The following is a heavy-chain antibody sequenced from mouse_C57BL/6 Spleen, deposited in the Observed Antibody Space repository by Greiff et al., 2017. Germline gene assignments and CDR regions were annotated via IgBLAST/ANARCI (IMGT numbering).Heavy chain of an antibody. V-gene: IGHV1-42*01. J-gene: IGHJ2*01. Sequence: DVQLQESGPELVKPGASVKISCKASGYSFTGYYMNWVKQSPEKSLEWIGEINPSTGGTTYNQKFKAKATLTVDKSSSTAYMQLKSLTSEDSAVYYCARRPLSYGPFDYWGQGTTLTVSS. CDR1: GYSFTGYY. D-gene: IGHD2-1*01. CDR2: INPSTGGT. CDR3: ARRPLSYGPFDY.